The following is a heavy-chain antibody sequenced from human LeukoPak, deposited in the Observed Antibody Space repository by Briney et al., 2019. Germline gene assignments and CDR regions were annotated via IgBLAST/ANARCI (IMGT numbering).Heavy chain of an antibody. CDR1: GGSISSNSYY. J-gene: IGHJ4*02. CDR2: MHYSGST. Sequence: SETLSLTCTVSGGSISSNSYYWGWIRQPPGKGLEWIASMHYSGSTYYNPSLNNRVTISVDTSKNQFSLKLSSVTAADTAVYYCARRPIPLYGSGSYYRGPHDYWGQGTLVTVSS. D-gene: IGHD3-10*01. V-gene: IGHV4-39*07. CDR3: ARRPIPLYGSGSYYRGPHDY.